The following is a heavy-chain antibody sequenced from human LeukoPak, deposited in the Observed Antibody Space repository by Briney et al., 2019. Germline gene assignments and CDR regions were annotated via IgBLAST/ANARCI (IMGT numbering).Heavy chain of an antibody. CDR2: FYPGDSDT. J-gene: IGHJ4*02. V-gene: IGHV5-51*01. CDR3: TRHLRGSATYPIDY. D-gene: IGHD3-10*01. CDR1: GYTFTNYW. Sequence: GESLKISCKGSGYTFTNYWIGWVRQTPGKGLEWMGIFYPGDSDTRYSPSFQGQVTISADKSISTAYLQWSSLKASDAAIYYCTRHLRGSATYPIDYWGQGTLVTVSS.